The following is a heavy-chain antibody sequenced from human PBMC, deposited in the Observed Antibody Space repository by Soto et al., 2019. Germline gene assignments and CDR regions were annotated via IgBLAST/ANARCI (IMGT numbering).Heavy chain of an antibody. Sequence: GGSLRLSCAASGLTFRNAWMSWVRQAPGRGLEWVGRIKNKKDGETTDYAAPVKGRFIISRDDSTNTLYLQMNSLRTEDTAVYYCTTDPGDYEDFWGQGAQVTVSS. CDR1: GLTFRNAW. J-gene: IGHJ4*02. D-gene: IGHD4-17*01. CDR2: IKNKKDGETT. CDR3: TTDPGDYEDF. V-gene: IGHV3-15*01.